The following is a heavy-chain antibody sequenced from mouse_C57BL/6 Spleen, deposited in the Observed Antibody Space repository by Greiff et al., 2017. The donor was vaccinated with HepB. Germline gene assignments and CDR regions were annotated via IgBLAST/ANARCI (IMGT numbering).Heavy chain of an antibody. V-gene: IGHV5-9-1*02. J-gene: IGHJ4*01. Sequence: EVNLVESGEGLVKPGGSLKLSCAASGFTFSSYAMSWVRQTPEKRLEWVAYISSGGDYIYYADTVKGRFTISRDNARNTLYLQMSSLKSEDTAMYYCTRVTPYYAMDYWGQGTSVTVSS. CDR1: GFTFSSYA. CDR2: ISSGGDYI. D-gene: IGHD2-13*01. CDR3: TRVTPYYAMDY.